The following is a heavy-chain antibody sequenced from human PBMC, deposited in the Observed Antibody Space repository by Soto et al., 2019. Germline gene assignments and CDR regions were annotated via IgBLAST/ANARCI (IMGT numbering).Heavy chain of an antibody. D-gene: IGHD1-26*01. Sequence: QVQLVESGGGVVQPGGSLRLSCAVSGFTFSSHAMHWVRQAPGKGLEWVALISSDGSNKYYADSVKGRFNTSRDNSKNAIYLQMNSLRVEDTAVYYCARDDEGGSDCDLGYWGQGALVTVSS. J-gene: IGHJ4*02. V-gene: IGHV3-30-3*01. CDR2: ISSDGSNK. CDR1: GFTFSSHA. CDR3: ARDDEGGSDCDLGY.